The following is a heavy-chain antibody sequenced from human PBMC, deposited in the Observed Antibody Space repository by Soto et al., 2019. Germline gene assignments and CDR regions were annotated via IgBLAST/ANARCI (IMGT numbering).Heavy chain of an antibody. D-gene: IGHD4-17*01. CDR1: GFTFSSYG. J-gene: IGHJ4*02. CDR2: IWYDGSNK. V-gene: IGHV3-33*01. CDR3: ARDFSGDYCFDY. Sequence: QVQLVESGGGVVQPGRSLRLSCAASGFTFSSYGMHWVRQAPGKGLEWVAVIWYDGSNKYYADSVKGRFTISRDNSKNTLYLQMNSMRAEDTAVYYCARDFSGDYCFDYWGQGTLVTVSS.